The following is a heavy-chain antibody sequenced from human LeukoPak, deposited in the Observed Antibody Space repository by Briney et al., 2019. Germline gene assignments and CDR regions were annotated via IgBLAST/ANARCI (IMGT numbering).Heavy chain of an antibody. CDR2: ISGSGGST. CDR3: AKAGSSGYDRSFDY. V-gene: IGHV3-23*01. CDR1: GFTFSSYA. D-gene: IGHD5-12*01. Sequence: QTGGSLRLSCAASGFTFSSYAMSWVRQAPGKGLEWVSAISGSGGSTYYADSVKGRFTISRDNSKNTLYLQMNSLRAEDTAVYYCAKAGSSGYDRSFDYWGQETLVTVSS. J-gene: IGHJ4*02.